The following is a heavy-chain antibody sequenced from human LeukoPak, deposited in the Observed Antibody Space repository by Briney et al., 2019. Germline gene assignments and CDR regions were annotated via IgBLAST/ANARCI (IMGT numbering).Heavy chain of an antibody. D-gene: IGHD3-16*01. V-gene: IGHV3-74*01. J-gene: IGHJ4*02. Sequence: GGSLRLSCAASGFTFSSYWMHWLRQAPGKGLVWVSRINSDGSSTSYADSVKGRFTISRDNAKNSLFLQMNGLRVEDTAVYYCARGDDFSGDHWGQGTLVTVSS. CDR1: GFTFSSYW. CDR3: ARGDDFSGDH. CDR2: INSDGSST.